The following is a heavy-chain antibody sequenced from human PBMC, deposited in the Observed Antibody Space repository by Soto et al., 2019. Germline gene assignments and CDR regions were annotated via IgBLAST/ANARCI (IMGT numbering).Heavy chain of an antibody. CDR1: KFTITSYW. CDR3: DRAVSHGYVRRGMDV. D-gene: IGHD5-18*01. J-gene: IGHJ6*02. Sequence: EVQLVESGGGLVQPGGSVRLSCAASKFTITSYWMHWVRQAPGKGLVWVSRINSDGSSISYADAVKGRFTISRDNAKNTLYLQMNSLRVEDTAVYYCDRAVSHGYVRRGMDVWGQGTTVTVFS. V-gene: IGHV3-74*01. CDR2: INSDGSSI.